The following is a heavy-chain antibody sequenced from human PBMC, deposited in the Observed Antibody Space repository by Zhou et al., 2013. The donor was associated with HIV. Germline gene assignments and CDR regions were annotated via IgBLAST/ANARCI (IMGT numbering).Heavy chain of an antibody. CDR1: KYTFTGYY. D-gene: IGHD3-16*01. Sequence: QVQLEQSGAEVKKPGASVKVSCRASKYTFTGYYMHWVRQAPGQGFEWMGWINPNSDATNYAEKFQGRVTMTRDTSVSTAYMELSNLTSDDTAVYYCARMPGGYASGHDPWGQGTLVTVSS. V-gene: IGHV1-2*02. CDR3: ARMPGGYASGHDP. J-gene: IGHJ5*02. CDR2: INPNSDAT.